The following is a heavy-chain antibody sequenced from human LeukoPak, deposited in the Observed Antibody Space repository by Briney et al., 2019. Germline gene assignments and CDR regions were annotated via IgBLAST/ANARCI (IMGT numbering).Heavy chain of an antibody. Sequence: SETLSLTCTVSGGSISSYYWSWIRQPPGKGLEWIGYIYYSGSTNYNPSLKSRVTISVDTSKNQFSLKLSSVTAADTAVYYCAREPIVGATSLDYWGQGTLVTVSS. CDR3: AREPIVGATSLDY. V-gene: IGHV4-59*12. D-gene: IGHD1-26*01. CDR1: GGSISSYY. CDR2: IYYSGST. J-gene: IGHJ4*02.